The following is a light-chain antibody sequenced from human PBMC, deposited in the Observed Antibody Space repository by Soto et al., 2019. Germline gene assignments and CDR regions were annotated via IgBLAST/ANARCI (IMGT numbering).Light chain of an antibody. CDR3: QQYYSYPLT. Sequence: PGERATLSCRASQSVTSNYLSWYQQKPGQAPRLLIYGASSRATGTPDRFSGSGSGTDFTLTISRLEPEDFATYYCQQYYSYPLTFGQGTKLEIK. CDR1: QSVTSNY. V-gene: IGKV3-20*01. CDR2: GAS. J-gene: IGKJ2*01.